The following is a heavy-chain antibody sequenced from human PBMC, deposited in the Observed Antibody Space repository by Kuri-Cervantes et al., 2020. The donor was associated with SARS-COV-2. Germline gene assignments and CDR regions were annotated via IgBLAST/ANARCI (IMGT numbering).Heavy chain of an antibody. CDR2: TKGGSGTT. CDR1: GFTFSSYA. Sequence: GESLKISCAASGFTFSSYAMSWVRQAPGKGLEWVSCTKGGSGTTYYAASVKGRFTVSRDSAKNTLYLLMSSLRVEDTAMYYCARDLGVAPDFWGQGTQVTVSS. V-gene: IGHV3-23*01. D-gene: IGHD3-16*01. J-gene: IGHJ4*02. CDR3: ARDLGVAPDF.